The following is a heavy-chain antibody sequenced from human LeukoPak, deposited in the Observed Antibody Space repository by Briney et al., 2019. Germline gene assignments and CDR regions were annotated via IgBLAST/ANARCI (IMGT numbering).Heavy chain of an antibody. CDR3: AKRGVVIRVILVGFHKEAYYFDS. CDR1: GITLSNYG. D-gene: IGHD3-22*01. J-gene: IGHJ4*02. CDR2: ISGSGGTT. V-gene: IGHV3-23*01. Sequence: GGSLRLSCAVSGITLSNYGMSWVRQAPGKGLEWVAGISGSGGTTSYADSVKGRFTISRDNPQNTLYLQMNSLRAGDKGVYFCAKRGVVIRVILVGFHKEAYYFDSWGQGALVTVSS.